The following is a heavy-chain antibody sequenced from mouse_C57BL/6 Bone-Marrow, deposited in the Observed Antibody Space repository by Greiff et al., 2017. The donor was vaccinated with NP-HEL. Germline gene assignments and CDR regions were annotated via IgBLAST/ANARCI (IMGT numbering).Heavy chain of an antibody. CDR2: IDPENGDT. CDR3: TTLIYYGNYYAWFAY. CDR1: GFNIKDDY. Sequence: VQLQQSGAELVRPGASVELSCTASGFNIKDDYMHWVKQRPEQGLEWIGWIDPENGDTEYASKFQGKATITADTSSNTAYLQLSSLTSEDTAVYYCTTLIYYGNYYAWFAYWGQGTLVTVSA. D-gene: IGHD2-1*01. J-gene: IGHJ3*01. V-gene: IGHV14-4*01.